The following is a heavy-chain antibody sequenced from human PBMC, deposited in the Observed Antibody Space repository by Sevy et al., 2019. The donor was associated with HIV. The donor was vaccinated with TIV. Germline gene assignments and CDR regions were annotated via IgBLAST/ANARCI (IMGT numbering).Heavy chain of an antibody. CDR2: VDSDGSGT. J-gene: IGHJ4*02. Sequence: GGSLRLSCAASGFTFTNYWMHWVRQAPGKGLVWVSRVDSDGSGTSYADSVKGRFTISRDNAKNTVYLQMNSLRAEDTAVYYCTRDMYGIDYWGQGTLVTVSS. CDR3: TRDMYGIDY. D-gene: IGHD2-8*01. V-gene: IGHV3-74*01. CDR1: GFTFTNYW.